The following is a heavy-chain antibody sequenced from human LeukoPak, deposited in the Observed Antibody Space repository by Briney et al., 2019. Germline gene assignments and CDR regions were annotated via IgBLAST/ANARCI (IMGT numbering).Heavy chain of an antibody. CDR1: GGSISSYY. V-gene: IGHV4-59*01. J-gene: IGHJ3*02. CDR3: ARALRLWGGNSGIAFDI. CDR2: IYNSGST. Sequence: SETLSLTCTVSGGSISSYYWSWIRQPPGKGLEWIGYIYNSGSTNYNHSLRSRVTISEDMSNNQFSLKLSSVTAADTAVYYCARALRLWGGNSGIAFDIWGQGTMVTVSS. D-gene: IGHD4-23*01.